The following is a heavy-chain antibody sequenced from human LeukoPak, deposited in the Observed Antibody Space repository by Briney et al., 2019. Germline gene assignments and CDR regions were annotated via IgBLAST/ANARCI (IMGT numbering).Heavy chain of an antibody. D-gene: IGHD3-9*01. CDR2: MYYSGST. V-gene: IGHV4-31*01. CDR1: GGSISSGGYY. Sequence: SETLSPTCTVSGGSISSGGYYWSWIRQHPGKGLEWIVHMYYSGSTYYNPSLTSPLTISVDTSKNHFSLKLSSVTAADTAVYYCARQYFDIYYYYGMDVWGQGTTVTVSS. J-gene: IGHJ6*02. CDR3: ARQYFDIYYYYGMDV.